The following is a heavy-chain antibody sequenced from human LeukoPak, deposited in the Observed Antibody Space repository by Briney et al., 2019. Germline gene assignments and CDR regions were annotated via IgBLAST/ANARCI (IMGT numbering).Heavy chain of an antibody. J-gene: IGHJ4*02. Sequence: PSETLSLTCTVSGGSISSYYWSWIRQPPGKGLEWIGYIYHSGSTYYNPSLKSRVTISVDRSKNQFSLKLSSVTAADTAVYYCAREKGNGDSSFDYWGQGTLVTVSS. CDR3: AREKGNGDSSFDY. D-gene: IGHD4-17*01. V-gene: IGHV4-59*12. CDR2: IYHSGST. CDR1: GGSISSYY.